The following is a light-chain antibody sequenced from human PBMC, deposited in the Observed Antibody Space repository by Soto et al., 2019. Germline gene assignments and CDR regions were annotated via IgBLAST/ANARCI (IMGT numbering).Light chain of an antibody. CDR1: QSISNY. Sequence: QMTQSPSSLSASVGDGVTITCRASQSISNYLNWYQQKPGKAPKLLIYTASSLQSGVPSRFSGSGSGTNFTITISHLEPEDFATYYCQQSYNTPQTFGQGTKLEIK. CDR3: QQSYNTPQT. V-gene: IGKV1-39*01. J-gene: IGKJ2*01. CDR2: TAS.